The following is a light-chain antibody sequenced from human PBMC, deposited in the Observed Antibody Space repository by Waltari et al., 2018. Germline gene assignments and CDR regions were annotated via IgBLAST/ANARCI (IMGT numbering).Light chain of an antibody. J-gene: IGKJ3*01. CDR1: QSVLYSSNNQNY. CDR2: WAS. CDR3: QQYYSTPFT. Sequence: DIVMTQSPDSLAVSLGERATLNCKSSQSVLYSSNNQNYLAWYQQKPGQPPKLLIYWASTRESGVPDRFSGSGSGTDFTLTISSLQAEDVAVYYCQQYYSTPFTCGPGTKVDIK. V-gene: IGKV4-1*01.